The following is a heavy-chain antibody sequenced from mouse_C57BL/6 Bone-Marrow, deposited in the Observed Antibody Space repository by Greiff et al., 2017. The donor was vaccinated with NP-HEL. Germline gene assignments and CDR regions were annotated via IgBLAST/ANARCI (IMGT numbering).Heavy chain of an antibody. CDR2: INPSSGYT. CDR3: ARRDYDLWFAY. CDR1: GYTFTSYW. D-gene: IGHD2-4*01. J-gene: IGHJ3*01. Sequence: LVESGAELAKPGASVKLSCKASGYTFTSYWMPWVKQRPGQGLEWIGYINPSSGYTKYNQKFKDKATLTADKSSNTAYMQLSSLTYEDSAVYYSARRDYDLWFAYWGQGTLVTVSA. V-gene: IGHV1-7*01.